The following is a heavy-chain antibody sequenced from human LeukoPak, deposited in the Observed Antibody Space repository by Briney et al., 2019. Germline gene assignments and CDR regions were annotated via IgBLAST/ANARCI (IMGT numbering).Heavy chain of an antibody. CDR2: ISSYNGNT. CDR1: GYTFTSHV. J-gene: IGHJ4*02. CDR3: ARWSGSGDDSNYFDY. V-gene: IGHV1-18*01. Sequence: ASVKVSCKVSGYTFTSHVINWVRQAPGQGLEWMGWISSYNGNTYYAQNFQGRVTLTTDTSTSTAYMELRSLTSDDTAVYFCARWSGSGDDSNYFDYWGQGTLVTVSS. D-gene: IGHD5-12*01.